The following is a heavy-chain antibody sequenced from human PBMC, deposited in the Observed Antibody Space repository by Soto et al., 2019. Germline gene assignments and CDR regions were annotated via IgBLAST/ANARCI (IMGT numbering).Heavy chain of an antibody. V-gene: IGHV3-33*01. CDR2: IWSDGGGK. D-gene: IGHD3-16*02. Sequence: QVQLMESGGGVVQPDKSLRLSCAASGFTFSNYGMHWVRQAPGQGLEWVAVIWSDGGGKYSAASVKGRFSISRDNSKNTLYLQIISLGADGTAVSYCARYRTRNPDIDVWGKGTALTVSS. CDR1: GFTFSNYG. J-gene: IGHJ6*03. CDR3: ARYRTRNPDIDV.